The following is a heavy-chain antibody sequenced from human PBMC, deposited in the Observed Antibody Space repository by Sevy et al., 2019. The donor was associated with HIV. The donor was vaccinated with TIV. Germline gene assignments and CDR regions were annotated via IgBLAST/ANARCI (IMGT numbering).Heavy chain of an antibody. Sequence: GGSLRLSCATSGFTFSDYWMTWVRQTPGKGLEWVANIKQDGTEKNYVDSVRGRFTISRDNDKNSRYLQMNSLRVEDTAIYSCARDIGPANWFDPWGQGTLVTVSS. CDR3: ARDIGPANWFDP. CDR2: IKQDGTEK. D-gene: IGHD1-26*01. J-gene: IGHJ5*02. CDR1: GFTFSDYW. V-gene: IGHV3-7*03.